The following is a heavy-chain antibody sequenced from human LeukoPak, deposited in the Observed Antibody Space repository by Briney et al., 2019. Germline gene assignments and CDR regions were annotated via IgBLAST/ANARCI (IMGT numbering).Heavy chain of an antibody. CDR2: TYYRSTWYN. D-gene: IGHD2-2*01. J-gene: IGHJ5*02. CDR1: GDSVSSNSAA. CDR3: ARRLTQYDCFDP. Sequence: SQTLSLICAISGDSVSSNSAAWNWIRQSPSRGLEWLGRTYYRSTWYNDCAVSVRGRITVNPDTSKNQFSLHLNSVTPEDTAVYYCARRLTQYDCFDPWGQGILVTVSS. V-gene: IGHV6-1*01.